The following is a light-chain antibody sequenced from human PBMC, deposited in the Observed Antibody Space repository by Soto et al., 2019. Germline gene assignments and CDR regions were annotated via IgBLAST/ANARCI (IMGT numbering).Light chain of an antibody. CDR3: QQRSNWPPA. V-gene: IGKV3-11*01. CDR1: HGVSNY. Sequence: EILLTQSPSTLSVSVGERSTLSCSASHGVSNYLDWYQQKPGQAPRLLIYAASNRDTGIPARFSGSGSGTDFTLTISSLEPEDFAVYYCQQRSNWPPAFGQGTKVDI. CDR2: AAS. J-gene: IGKJ1*01.